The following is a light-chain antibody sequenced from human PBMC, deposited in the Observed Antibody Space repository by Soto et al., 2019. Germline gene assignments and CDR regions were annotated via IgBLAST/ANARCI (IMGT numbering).Light chain of an antibody. Sequence: DIQMTQSPSTLSASVGVRVTITCRASQSISSWLAWYQQKAGKAPKLLVYEASRLDSGVPSRFSGTGSGTDFTLTISGLQPDDFATYYCQQSNTYPRTFGQGTKVEIK. CDR2: EAS. J-gene: IGKJ1*01. CDR1: QSISSW. CDR3: QQSNTYPRT. V-gene: IGKV1-5*03.